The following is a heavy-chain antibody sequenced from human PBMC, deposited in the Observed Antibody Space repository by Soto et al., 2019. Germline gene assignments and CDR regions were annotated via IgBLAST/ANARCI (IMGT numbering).Heavy chain of an antibody. V-gene: IGHV1-69*13. J-gene: IGHJ4*02. D-gene: IGHD3-22*01. CDR2: IIPIFGTA. CDR1: GGTFSSYA. CDR3: ARSYYYDSSGSTPFDY. Sequence: GASVKXSCKASGGTFSSYAISWVRQAPGQGLEWMGGIIPIFGTANYAQKFQGRVTITADESTSTAYMELSSLRSEDTAVYYCARSYYYDSSGSTPFDYWGQGTLVTVSS.